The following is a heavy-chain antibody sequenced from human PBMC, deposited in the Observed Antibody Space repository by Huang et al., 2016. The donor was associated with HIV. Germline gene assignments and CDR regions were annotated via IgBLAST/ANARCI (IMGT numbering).Heavy chain of an antibody. J-gene: IGHJ4*02. V-gene: IGHV3-11*01. CDR3: ARSSGELGAPHN. D-gene: IGHD1-26*01. Sequence: QVQLVESGGGLVKPGGSLRLSCAASGFTFSDYYMSWIRQAPGKRLEGVSYIRSIGSDIYYTDSVKGRFTISRDNAKNSLYLQMNSLRAEDTAVYYCARSSGELGAPHNWGQGTLVTVSS. CDR2: IRSIGSDI. CDR1: GFTFSDYY.